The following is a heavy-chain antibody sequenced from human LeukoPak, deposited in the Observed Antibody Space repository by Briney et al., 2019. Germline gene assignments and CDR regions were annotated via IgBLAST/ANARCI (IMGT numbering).Heavy chain of an antibody. CDR3: SVWREDLTGYYPLDF. CDR2: IRSQSYGEMT. J-gene: IGHJ4*02. CDR1: GFSFGDFA. D-gene: IGHD3-22*01. V-gene: IGHV3-49*04. Sequence: GESLRLSCSGSGFSFGDFALSWVRQAPGKGLEWIGLIRSQSYGEMTYYAASVKGRFSLSRDNSKSIAYLRMSSLKTEDTAVYYCSVWREDLTGYYPLDFWGQGTLVSVSS.